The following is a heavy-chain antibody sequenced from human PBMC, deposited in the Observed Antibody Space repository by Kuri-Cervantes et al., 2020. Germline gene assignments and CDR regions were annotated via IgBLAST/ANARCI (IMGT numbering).Heavy chain of an antibody. CDR2: ISTYNGNT. J-gene: IGHJ3*02. CDR1: GYTFTSYG. CDR3: ARGYFDWLSLGDAFDI. V-gene: IGHV1-18*01. D-gene: IGHD3-9*01. Sequence: ASVKVSCKASGYTFTSYGISWVRQAPGQGLEWMGWISTYNGNTKYAQKVQGRVTITRDTSASTAYMELSSLRSEDTAVYYCARGYFDWLSLGDAFDIWGQGTMVTVSS.